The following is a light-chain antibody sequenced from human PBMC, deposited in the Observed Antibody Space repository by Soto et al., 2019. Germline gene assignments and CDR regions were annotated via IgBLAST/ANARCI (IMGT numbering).Light chain of an antibody. CDR2: GNS. J-gene: IGLJ3*02. V-gene: IGLV1-40*01. CDR1: SSNIGAGYD. CDR3: QSYDISLSGWV. Sequence: QSVLTQPPSVSGAPGQRVTISCTGSSSNIGAGYDVHWYQQLPGTAPKLLIYGNSNRPSGVPDRFSGSKSGTSASLAITGLRGEDGAYYYCQSYDISLSGWVFGAGTKLTVL.